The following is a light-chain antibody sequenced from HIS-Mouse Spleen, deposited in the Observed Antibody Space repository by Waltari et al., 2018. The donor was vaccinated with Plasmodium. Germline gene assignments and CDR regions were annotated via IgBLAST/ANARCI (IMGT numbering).Light chain of an antibody. CDR2: GAS. J-gene: IGKJ4*01. V-gene: IGKV3-20*01. CDR1: QSVSSSY. Sequence: EIVLTQSPGTLSLSPGERATISCRASQSVSSSYLAWYQQKPGQAPRLLIYGASSRATGIPDRFSGSGSGTDFTLTISRLEPEDFAVYYCQQYGSSPQITFGGGTKVEIK. CDR3: QQYGSSPQIT.